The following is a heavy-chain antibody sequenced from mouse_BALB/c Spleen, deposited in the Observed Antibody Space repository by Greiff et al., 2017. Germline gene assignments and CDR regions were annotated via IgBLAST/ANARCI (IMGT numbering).Heavy chain of an antibody. J-gene: IGHJ3*01. V-gene: IGHV5-12-2*01. Sequence: EVMLVESGGGLVQPGGSLKLSCAASGFTFSSYTMSWVRQTPEKRLEWVAYISNGGGSTYYPDTVKGRFTISRDNAKNTLYLQMSSLKSEDTAMYYCARGPLGCAYWGQGTLVTVSA. CDR2: ISNGGGST. CDR3: ARGPLGCAY. CDR1: GFTFSSYT. D-gene: IGHD4-1*01.